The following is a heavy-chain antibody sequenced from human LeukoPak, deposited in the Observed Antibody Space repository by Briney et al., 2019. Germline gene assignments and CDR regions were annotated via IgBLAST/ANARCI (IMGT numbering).Heavy chain of an antibody. CDR3: AKRGVVIRVILVGFHKEAYYFDS. D-gene: IGHD3-22*01. Sequence: GGSLRLSCAVAGITLSNYGMSWVRQAPGKGLEWVAGISGSGGGTNYADSVKGRFTISRDNPKNTLFLQMNNLRAEDTAVYFCAKRGVVIRVILVGFHKEAYYFDSWGQGALVTVSS. J-gene: IGHJ4*02. CDR2: ISGSGGGT. CDR1: GITLSNYG. V-gene: IGHV3-23*01.